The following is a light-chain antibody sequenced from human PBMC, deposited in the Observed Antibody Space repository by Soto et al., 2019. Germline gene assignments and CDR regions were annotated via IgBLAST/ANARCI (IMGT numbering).Light chain of an antibody. Sequence: VLTQPPSASGTPGQRVTISCSGSSSNIGSKTVNWYQQLPGTAPKLLIYSNYQRPSGVPDRFSGSKSGTSASLAISGLQSEDEADYYCSAWDASLNVYVFGTGTKVTVL. CDR3: SAWDASLNVYV. CDR2: SNY. V-gene: IGLV1-44*01. CDR1: SSNIGSKT. J-gene: IGLJ1*01.